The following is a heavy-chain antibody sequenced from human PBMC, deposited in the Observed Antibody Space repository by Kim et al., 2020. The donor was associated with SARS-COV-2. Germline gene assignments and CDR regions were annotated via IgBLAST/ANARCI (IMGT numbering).Heavy chain of an antibody. Sequence: SETLSLTCTVSGVSINSFTDYWVWIRQPPGKGLEWIGSFSYNGNTYYNPSLKSRVTISADASKNQFSLILSSVTAADTATYYCARRKLAGATRPWGPG. CDR1: GVSINSFTDY. CDR2: FSYNGNT. D-gene: IGHD1-26*01. J-gene: IGHJ4*02. CDR3: ARRKLAGATRP. V-gene: IGHV4-39*01.